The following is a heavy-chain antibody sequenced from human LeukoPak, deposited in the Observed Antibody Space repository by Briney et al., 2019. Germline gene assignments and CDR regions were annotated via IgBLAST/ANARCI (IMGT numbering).Heavy chain of an antibody. V-gene: IGHV4-59*01. CDR1: GSSISNYY. CDR3: ARGVNFEY. D-gene: IGHD3-10*01. J-gene: IGHJ4*02. CDR2: IYYSGST. Sequence: SETLSLTCTVSGSSISNYYWSWIRQPPGKGLEWIGYIYYSGSTNYNPSLKSRVTISVDTSKNQFSLKLSSVTAADTAVYYCARGVNFEYWGQGTLVTVSS.